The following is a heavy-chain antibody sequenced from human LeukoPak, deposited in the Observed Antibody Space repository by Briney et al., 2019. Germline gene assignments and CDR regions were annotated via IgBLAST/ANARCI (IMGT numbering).Heavy chain of an antibody. V-gene: IGHV1-58*02. Sequence: GASVKVSCKASGYTFTGYYMHWVRQARGQRLEWIGWIVVGSGNTNYAQKFQERVTITRDMSTSTAYMELSSLRSEDTAVYYCAAGVRLSAFDIWGQGTMVTVSS. CDR3: AAGVRLSAFDI. CDR1: GYTFTGYY. J-gene: IGHJ3*02. CDR2: IVVGSGNT. D-gene: IGHD3-16*02.